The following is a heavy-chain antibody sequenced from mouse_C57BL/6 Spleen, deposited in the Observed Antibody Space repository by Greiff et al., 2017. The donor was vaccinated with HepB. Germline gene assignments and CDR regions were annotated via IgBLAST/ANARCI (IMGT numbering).Heavy chain of an antibody. CDR2: ISSGSSTI. J-gene: IGHJ2*01. V-gene: IGHV5-17*01. CDR3: ARSTPALGDYFAY. Sequence: EVKLMESGGGLVKPGGSLKLSCAASGFTFSDYGMHWVRQAPEKGLEGVAYISSGSSTIYYADTVKGRFTISRANAKNTLLLQMTSLRSEDTAMYYCARSTPALGDYFAYWGQGTTLTVSS. D-gene: IGHD3-3*01. CDR1: GFTFSDYG.